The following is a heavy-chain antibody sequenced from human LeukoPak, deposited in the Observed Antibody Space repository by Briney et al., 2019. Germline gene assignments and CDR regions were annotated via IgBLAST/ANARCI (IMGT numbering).Heavy chain of an antibody. CDR1: GYTFTSYG. Sequence: ASVKVSCKASGYTFTSYGISWVRQAPGQELEWMGWISAYNGNTNYAQKLQGRVTMTTDTSTSTAYMELRSLRSDDTAVYYCARDRSPYSSGWYYFDYWGQGTLVTVSS. D-gene: IGHD6-19*01. CDR3: ARDRSPYSSGWYYFDY. J-gene: IGHJ4*02. CDR2: ISAYNGNT. V-gene: IGHV1-18*01.